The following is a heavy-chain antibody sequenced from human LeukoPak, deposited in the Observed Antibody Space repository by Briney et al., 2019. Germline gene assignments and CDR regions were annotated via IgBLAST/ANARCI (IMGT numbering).Heavy chain of an antibody. CDR2: IIPIFGTP. CDR3: ARDVEGYCTAGSCYAGGY. CDR1: GGTFSSYA. V-gene: IGHV1-69*13. J-gene: IGHJ4*02. D-gene: IGHD2-15*01. Sequence: SVKVSCKASGGTFSSYAISWVRQAPGQGLEWMGGIIPIFGTPNYAQKSQGRVTITADESTSTAYMELSSLRSEDTAVYYCARDVEGYCTAGSCYAGGYWGQGTLVTVSS.